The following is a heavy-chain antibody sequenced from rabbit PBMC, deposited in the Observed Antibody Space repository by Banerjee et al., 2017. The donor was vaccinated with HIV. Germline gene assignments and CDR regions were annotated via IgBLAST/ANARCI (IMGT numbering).Heavy chain of an antibody. CDR1: GIIFSDNYW. J-gene: IGHJ4*01. CDR3: ARDRYDGYAGHGYAGFNL. V-gene: IGHV1S40*01. Sequence: QSLEESGGDLVKPGASLTLTCKASGIIFSDNYWICWVRQAPGKGLEWIACIYAGSSGTTYYASWVNGRFTISKASSTTVTLQMTSLTAADTATYFCARDRYDGYAGHGYAGFNLWGQGTLVTVS. CDR2: IYAGSSGTT. D-gene: IGHD4-2*01.